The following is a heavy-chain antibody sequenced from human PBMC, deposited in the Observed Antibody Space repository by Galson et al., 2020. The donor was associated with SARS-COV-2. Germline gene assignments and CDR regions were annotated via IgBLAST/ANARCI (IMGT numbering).Heavy chain of an antibody. CDR1: GGTFSSYA. Sequence: SVKVSCKASGGTFSSYAISWVRQAPGQGLEWMGGIIPIFGTANYAQKFQGRVTITADESTSTAYMELSSLRSEDTAVYYCARGGWSYGGPATARSYYYYMDVWGKGTTVTVSS. CDR2: IIPIFGTA. J-gene: IGHJ6*03. V-gene: IGHV1-69*13. D-gene: IGHD5-18*01. CDR3: ARGGWSYGGPATARSYYYYMDV.